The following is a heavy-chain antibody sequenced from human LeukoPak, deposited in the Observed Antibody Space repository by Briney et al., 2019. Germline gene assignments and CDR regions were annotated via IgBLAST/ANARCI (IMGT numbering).Heavy chain of an antibody. CDR2: ISSGGGST. J-gene: IGHJ4*02. CDR1: GFTFSRYG. Sequence: GGALRLSCVVSGFTFSRYGMSWVRQAPGTALEWVSGISSGGGSTYYADSVKGRFTISRDNSKNTLYLQMNSLRAEDTAVYYCARRAGAYSHPYDYWGQGTLVTVSS. V-gene: IGHV3-23*01. CDR3: ARRAGAYSHPYDY. D-gene: IGHD4/OR15-4a*01.